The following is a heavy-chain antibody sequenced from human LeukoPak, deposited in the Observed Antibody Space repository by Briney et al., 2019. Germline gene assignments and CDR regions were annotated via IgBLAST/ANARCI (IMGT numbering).Heavy chain of an antibody. Sequence: GGSLRLSCAASGFTFSDHYMDWVRQAPGKGLEWLGRIRSKDNKYTTEYAASVKGRFTISRDDSKKSLYLQINSLKTEDTAVYYCARIGNYLDYSGQGTLVTVSS. J-gene: IGHJ4*02. CDR1: GFTFSDHY. V-gene: IGHV3-72*01. CDR3: ARIGNYLDY. D-gene: IGHD1-26*01. CDR2: IRSKDNKYTT.